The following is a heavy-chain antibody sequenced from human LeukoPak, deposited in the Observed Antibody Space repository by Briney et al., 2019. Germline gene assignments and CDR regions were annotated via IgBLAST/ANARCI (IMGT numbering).Heavy chain of an antibody. CDR3: ARRGKIRYFDWLSYFDY. D-gene: IGHD3-9*01. J-gene: IGHJ4*02. V-gene: IGHV4-34*01. CDR2: INHSGST. CDR1: GGSFSAYY. Sequence: SETLPLTCAVYGGSFSAYYWSWIRQPPGKGLEWIGEINHSGSTNYNPSLKSRVTISVDTSKNQFSLKLSSVTAADTAVYYCARRGKIRYFDWLSYFDYWGQGTLVTVSS.